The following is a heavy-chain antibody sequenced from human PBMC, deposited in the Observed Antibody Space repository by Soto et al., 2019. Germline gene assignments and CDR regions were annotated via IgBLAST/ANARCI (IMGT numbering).Heavy chain of an antibody. CDR1: GGSIRSGDYY. J-gene: IGHJ4*02. Sequence: PSETLSLTCSVSGGSIRSGDYYWSWIRQPPGKGPEWIGYIYDTGSAYYNPSLESRVTVSVDTSKNQFSLKLSSVTAADTAVYYCARVPFPYYYDSSGPFDYWGQGTLVTVSS. CDR2: IYDTGSA. D-gene: IGHD3-22*01. CDR3: ARVPFPYYYDSSGPFDY. V-gene: IGHV4-30-4*01.